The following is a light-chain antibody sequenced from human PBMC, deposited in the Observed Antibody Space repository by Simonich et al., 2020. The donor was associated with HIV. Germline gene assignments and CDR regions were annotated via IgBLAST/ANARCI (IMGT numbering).Light chain of an antibody. J-gene: IGLJ3*02. V-gene: IGLV2-14*01. CDR3: CSYAGIYTFWV. CDR1: SSDIGGYNY. Sequence: QSALTQPASVSGSPGQSITISCTGTSSDIGGYNYVSWYQQHPGKAPKLMIYDVSKRPSGVSNSFSGAKSGKTASLTISGLQAEDEADYYCCSYAGIYTFWVFGGGTKLTVL. CDR2: DVS.